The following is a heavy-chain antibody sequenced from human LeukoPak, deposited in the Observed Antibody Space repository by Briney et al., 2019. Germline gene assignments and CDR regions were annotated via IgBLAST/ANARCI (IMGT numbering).Heavy chain of an antibody. D-gene: IGHD1-26*01. CDR2: INPNSGGT. J-gene: IGHJ5*02. CDR1: GGTFSSYA. Sequence: ASVKVSCKASGGTFSSYAISWVRQAPGQGLEWMGWINPNSGGTNYAQKFQGRVTMTRDTSISTAYMELSRLRSDDTAVYYCARDWDWRFDPWGQGTLVTVSS. CDR3: ARDWDWRFDP. V-gene: IGHV1-2*02.